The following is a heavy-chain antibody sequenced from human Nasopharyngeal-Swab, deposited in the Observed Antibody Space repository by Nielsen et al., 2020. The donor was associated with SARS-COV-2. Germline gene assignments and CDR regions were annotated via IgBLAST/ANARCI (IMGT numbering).Heavy chain of an antibody. V-gene: IGHV3-23*01. CDR3: AKDLTGYYAPLDQ. CDR1: GFTFDDHD. Sequence: GGSLRLSCTVSGFTFDDHDMSWVRQVPGKGLEWLSAVNGNGADTYYADSVKGRFTISKDNSKNTLYLHMNSLRAEDTAVYYCAKDLTGYYAPLDQWGQGVLVTVSS. J-gene: IGHJ4*02. CDR2: VNGNGADT. D-gene: IGHD3-9*01.